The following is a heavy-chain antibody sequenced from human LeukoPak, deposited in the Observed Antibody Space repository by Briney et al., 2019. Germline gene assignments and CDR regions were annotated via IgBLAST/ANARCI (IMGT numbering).Heavy chain of an antibody. CDR3: ARDLDYYDSTWFDP. V-gene: IGHV4-39*07. CDR1: GDSISSSKYC. Sequence: PSETLSLTCTVSGDSISSSKYCWGWIRQPPGKGLEWIGSISYSGSTYYNPSLKSRVTILVGTSKNQFSLKLSSVTAADTAVFYCARDLDYYDSTWFDPWGQGTLVTVSS. CDR2: ISYSGST. D-gene: IGHD3-22*01. J-gene: IGHJ5*02.